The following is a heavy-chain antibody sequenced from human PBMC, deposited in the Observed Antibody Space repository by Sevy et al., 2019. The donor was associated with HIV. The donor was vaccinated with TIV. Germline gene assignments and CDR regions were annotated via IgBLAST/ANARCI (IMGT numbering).Heavy chain of an antibody. CDR3: ARRKDFDT. CDR2: VYYTGAT. J-gene: IGHJ3*02. CDR1: GGSINSDH. Sequence: SETLSLTCTVSGGSINSDHWNWIRQPPGKGLEWMGYVYYTGATNYNPSLKNRVTRSVDRTKNHFSLKLTSVTAADTAVYYCARRKDFDTWGQGTMVTVSS. V-gene: IGHV4-59*12.